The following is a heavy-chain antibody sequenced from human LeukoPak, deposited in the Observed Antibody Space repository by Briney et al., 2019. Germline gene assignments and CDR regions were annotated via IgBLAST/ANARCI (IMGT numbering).Heavy chain of an antibody. J-gene: IGHJ3*02. CDR1: GFTFSSSW. CDR3: ARDPQNGALDI. D-gene: IGHD1-1*01. Sequence: GGSLRLSCAASGFTFSSSWMSWVRQAPGKGLEWVAEMNPDGSVKGYVDSMQGRFTISGDNAKNSVYLQMNSLRAEDTAVYYCARDPQNGALDIWGQGTMVTVSS. CDR2: MNPDGSVK. V-gene: IGHV3-7*01.